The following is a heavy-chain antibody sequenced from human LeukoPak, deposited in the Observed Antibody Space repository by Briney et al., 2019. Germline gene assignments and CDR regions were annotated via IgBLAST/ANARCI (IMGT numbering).Heavy chain of an antibody. CDR3: ARVSSNNWYNERGAFDI. Sequence: GASVKVSCKASGGTFSSYAISWVRQAPGQGLEWMGGIIPIFGTANYAQKFQGRVTITADESTSTAYMELSSLRSEDTAVYYCARVSSNNWYNERGAFDIWGQGTMVTVSS. J-gene: IGHJ3*02. CDR2: IIPIFGTA. V-gene: IGHV1-69*13. CDR1: GGTFSSYA. D-gene: IGHD6-13*01.